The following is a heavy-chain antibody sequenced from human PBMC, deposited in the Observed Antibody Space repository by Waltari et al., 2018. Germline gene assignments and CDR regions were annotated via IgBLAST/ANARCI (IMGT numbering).Heavy chain of an antibody. V-gene: IGHV3-23*01. J-gene: IGHJ4*02. CDR2: ITGSGVDT. CDR1: GFTFNNYA. D-gene: IGHD2-15*01. CDR3: VKAPRPNCSGVRCYHLDY. Sequence: EVQFLESGGGLVQPGGSLRLSCAASGFTFNNYAMNWVRQAPGKVMEWVSSITGSGVDTYHAEAVRGRFTISRDNSNNKSFLQMNSLRAEDTAVYYCVKAPRPNCSGVRCYHLDYWGQGTLVTVSS.